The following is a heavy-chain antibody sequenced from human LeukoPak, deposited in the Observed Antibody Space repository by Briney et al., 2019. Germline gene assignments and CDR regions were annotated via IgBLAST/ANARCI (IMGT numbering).Heavy chain of an antibody. Sequence: PSETLSLTCAVSGGSLSSGGYSWSWIRQPPGRGLEWIGYIYHSGSTYYNPSLKSRVTISVDRSKNQFSLKLSSVTAADTAVYYCARGSHYYDSSGYYFGWFDPWGQGTLVTVSS. CDR3: ARGSHYYDSSGYYFGWFDP. V-gene: IGHV4-30-2*01. CDR2: IYHSGST. D-gene: IGHD3-22*01. J-gene: IGHJ5*02. CDR1: GGSLSSGGYS.